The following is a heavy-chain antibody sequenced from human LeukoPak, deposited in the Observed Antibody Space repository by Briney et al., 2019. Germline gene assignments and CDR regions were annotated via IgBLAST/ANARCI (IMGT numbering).Heavy chain of an antibody. CDR3: SRYGFVGADFDY. V-gene: IGHV3-49*04. CDR1: GFTFGNYA. Sequence: GESLKISCTASGFTFGNYAVTWVRQAPGKGLEWVGFIRSKPYGGTAEYAASVQGRFTISRDDSKTIAYLQMNSLKTEDTAVYYCSRYGFVGADFDYWGRGTLVTVSS. J-gene: IGHJ4*02. CDR2: IRSKPYGGTA. D-gene: IGHD1-26*01.